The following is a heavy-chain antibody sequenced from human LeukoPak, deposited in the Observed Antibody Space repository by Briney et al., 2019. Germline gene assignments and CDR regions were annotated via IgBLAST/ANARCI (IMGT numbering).Heavy chain of an antibody. D-gene: IGHD2-21*01. CDR1: GFTFSSYA. V-gene: IGHV3-23*01. Sequence: PGGSLRLSCAASGFTFSSYAMSWVRQAPGKGLEWVSAISGSGGSTYYADSVRGRFTISRDNSKNTLYLQMNSLRAEDAAVYFCVKAPVTSCRGAYCYPFDSWGQGTLVTVSS. CDR3: VKAPVTSCRGAYCYPFDS. J-gene: IGHJ4*02. CDR2: ISGSGGST.